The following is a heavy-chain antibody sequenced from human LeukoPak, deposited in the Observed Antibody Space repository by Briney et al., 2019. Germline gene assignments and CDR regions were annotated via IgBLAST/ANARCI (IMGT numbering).Heavy chain of an antibody. V-gene: IGHV5-51*01. D-gene: IGHD6-13*01. CDR2: IYPRDSDT. Sequence: GESLKISCKVSGYSFTTYWIGWVRQMPGKGPEWVGIIYPRDSDTRYSPSFQGQVTISVDKSISTAYLQWSSMEASDTAMYYCARSTNPRIAAAGGDYWGQGTLVTVSS. J-gene: IGHJ4*02. CDR1: GYSFTTYW. CDR3: ARSTNPRIAAAGGDY.